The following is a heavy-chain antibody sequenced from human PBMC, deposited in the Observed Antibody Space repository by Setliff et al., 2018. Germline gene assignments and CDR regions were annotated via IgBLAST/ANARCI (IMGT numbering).Heavy chain of an antibody. J-gene: IGHJ4*02. CDR3: ARGRNVASRLFDS. Sequence: PSETLSLTCAVYGDSLSGYYWSWIRQSPNKGLEWIGEIMPGRDTLYSPSLASRLTITIDTSKSQFSLKLSSVTAADTAVYYCARGRNVASRLFDSWGQGTLVTVSA. CDR2: IMPGRDT. V-gene: IGHV4-34*01. CDR1: GDSLSGYY. D-gene: IGHD6-6*01.